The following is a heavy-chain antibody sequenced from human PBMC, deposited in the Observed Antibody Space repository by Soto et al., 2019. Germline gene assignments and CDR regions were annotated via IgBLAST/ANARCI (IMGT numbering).Heavy chain of an antibody. Sequence: QVQLVQSGAEVKKPGSSVKVSCKASGGTFSSYTISWLRQAPGQGLEWMGRIIPIRGIANYAQKFQGRVTITADKSTSTAYMELSSLRSEDTAVYYCARVGVIAAAGTDYYYYGMDVWGQGTTVTFSS. D-gene: IGHD6-13*01. J-gene: IGHJ6*02. V-gene: IGHV1-69*02. CDR2: IIPIRGIA. CDR1: GGTFSSYT. CDR3: ARVGVIAAAGTDYYYYGMDV.